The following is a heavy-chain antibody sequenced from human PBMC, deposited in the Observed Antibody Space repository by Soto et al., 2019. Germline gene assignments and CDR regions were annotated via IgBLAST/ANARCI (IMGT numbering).Heavy chain of an antibody. Sequence: ASVKVSCKASGGTFSSYTISWVRQAPGQGLEWMGRIIPILGIANYAQKFQGRVTITADKSTSTAYMELSSLRSEDTAVYYCARDPHCSGGSCYSPVDAFDIWGQGTMVTVSS. V-gene: IGHV1-69*04. CDR2: IIPILGIA. CDR3: ARDPHCSGGSCYSPVDAFDI. D-gene: IGHD2-15*01. CDR1: GGTFSSYT. J-gene: IGHJ3*02.